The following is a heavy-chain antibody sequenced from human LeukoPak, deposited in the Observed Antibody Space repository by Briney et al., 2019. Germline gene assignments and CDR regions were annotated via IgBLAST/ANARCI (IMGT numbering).Heavy chain of an antibody. Sequence: ASVKVSCKASGYTFTGYYMHWVRQAPGHGLEWMGWINPNSGGTNYGQKFQGRVTITRDTSISTAYMELSRLRSDDTAVYYCARVVSSGWFDPWGQGTLVTVSS. V-gene: IGHV1-2*02. D-gene: IGHD6-6*01. J-gene: IGHJ5*02. CDR2: INPNSGGT. CDR3: ARVVSSGWFDP. CDR1: GYTFTGYY.